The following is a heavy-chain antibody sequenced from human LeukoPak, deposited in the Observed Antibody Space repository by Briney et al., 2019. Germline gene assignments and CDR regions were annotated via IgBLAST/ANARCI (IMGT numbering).Heavy chain of an antibody. V-gene: IGHV1-8*01. CDR2: MNPNSGNT. J-gene: IGHJ4*02. D-gene: IGHD3-22*01. CDR1: GYTFTSYD. CDR3: ASAFSEAYYYDSSGYYREEGFDY. Sequence: ASVKVSCKASGYTFTSYDINWVRQATGQGLEWMGWMNPNSGNTGYAQKFQGRVTMTRNTSISTAYMELSSLRSEDTAVYCCASAFSEAYYYDSSGYYREEGFDYWGQGTLVTVSS.